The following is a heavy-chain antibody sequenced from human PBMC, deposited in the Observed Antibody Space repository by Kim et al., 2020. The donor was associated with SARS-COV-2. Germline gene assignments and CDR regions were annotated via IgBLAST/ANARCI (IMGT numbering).Heavy chain of an antibody. CDR2: DGTNK. J-gene: IGHJ4*02. Sequence: DGTNKYYADAGKGRFTISRDNSKNTLYRQMDSLSAEDTALYYCARDEGCDYWGQGTLVTVSS. CDR3: ARDEGCDY. V-gene: IGHV3-30-3*01.